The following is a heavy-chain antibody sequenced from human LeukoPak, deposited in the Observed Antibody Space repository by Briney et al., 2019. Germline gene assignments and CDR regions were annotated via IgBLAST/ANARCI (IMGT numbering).Heavy chain of an antibody. D-gene: IGHD4-17*01. CDR2: SGSTT. V-gene: IGHV3-23*01. CDR1: GFIFSNYA. J-gene: IGHJ4*02. Sequence: GGSLRLSCAASGFIFSNYAMTWVRQAPGKGLEWVSSSGSTTDYSDPVKGRFTISRDNSKNTLYLQMNSLRADDTAVYYCTRDSSYGDYSTAFDYWGQGALVTVSS. CDR3: TRDSSYGDYSTAFDY.